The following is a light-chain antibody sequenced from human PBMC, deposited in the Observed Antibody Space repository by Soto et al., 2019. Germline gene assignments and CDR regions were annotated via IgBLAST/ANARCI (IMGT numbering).Light chain of an antibody. J-gene: IGKJ1*01. CDR2: AAS. CDR1: QGIRNE. V-gene: IGKV1-6*01. CDR3: LQDNIYPRT. Sequence: AIQMTQSPSSLSASVGDRITITCRASQGIRNELGWYQQKPGKAPKVLISAASSLQSGVPSRFSGSGSGTDFTLNISSLQPEDSATYYCLQDNIYPRTFGQGTRVEVK.